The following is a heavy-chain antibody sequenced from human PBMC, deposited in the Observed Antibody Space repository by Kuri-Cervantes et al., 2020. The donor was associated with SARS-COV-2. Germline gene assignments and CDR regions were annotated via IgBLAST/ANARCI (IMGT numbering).Heavy chain of an antibody. CDR2: INHSGSA. Sequence: SETLSLTCAVYGGSFSGFYWSWIRQAPGKGLEWIGEINHSGSANYSPSLKSRVTISVDTSKNQFSLRLSSVTAADTGVHYCARASTTIYGVLIALFSSNAFGIWGQGTMVTVSS. D-gene: IGHD3-3*01. J-gene: IGHJ3*02. CDR1: GGSFSGFY. V-gene: IGHV4-34*01. CDR3: ARASTTIYGVLIALFSSNAFGI.